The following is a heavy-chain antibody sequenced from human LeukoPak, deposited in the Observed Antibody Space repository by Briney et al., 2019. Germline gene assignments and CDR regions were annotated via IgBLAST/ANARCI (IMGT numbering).Heavy chain of an antibody. Sequence: ASETLSLTCAVSGYSLGKNYYWGWIRQPPGKGLEWIGRIYGTGSTSYDPSLMNRVTMSVDTSKNHFSLKLTSVTAADTAVYYCARYDSRGSASTRFDYWGQGILVTISS. V-gene: IGHV4-38-2*01. CDR2: IYGTGST. D-gene: IGHD3-16*01. CDR3: ARYDSRGSASTRFDY. J-gene: IGHJ4*02. CDR1: GYSLGKNYY.